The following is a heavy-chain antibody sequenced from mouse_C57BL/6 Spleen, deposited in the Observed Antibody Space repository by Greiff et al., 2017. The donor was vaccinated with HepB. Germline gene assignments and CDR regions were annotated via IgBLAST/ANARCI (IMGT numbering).Heavy chain of an antibody. CDR2: IHPSDSDT. Sequence: QVQLQQPGAELVKPGASVKVSCKASGYTFTSYWMHWVKQRPGQGLEWIGRIHPSDSDTNYNQKFKGKATLTVDKSSSTAYMQLSSLTSEDSAVYYCAMGYYGSSYGYYFDYWGQGTTLTVSS. V-gene: IGHV1-74*01. CDR3: AMGYYGSSYGYYFDY. CDR1: GYTFTSYW. D-gene: IGHD1-1*01. J-gene: IGHJ2*01.